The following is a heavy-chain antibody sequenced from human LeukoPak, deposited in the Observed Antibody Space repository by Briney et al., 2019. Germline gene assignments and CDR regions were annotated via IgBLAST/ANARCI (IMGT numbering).Heavy chain of an antibody. CDR3: ARHPLTTVNRGGMDV. CDR2: MYYSGST. V-gene: IGHV4-61*01. CDR1: GASVSSGSYY. J-gene: IGHJ6*04. D-gene: IGHD4-17*01. Sequence: PSETLSLTCTVSGASVSSGSYYWSWIRQPPGKGLEWIWYMYYSGSTNYNPSLKSRVTISVDTSKNQFSLKLSSVTAADTAVYYCARHPLTTVNRGGMDVWGKGTTVTVSS.